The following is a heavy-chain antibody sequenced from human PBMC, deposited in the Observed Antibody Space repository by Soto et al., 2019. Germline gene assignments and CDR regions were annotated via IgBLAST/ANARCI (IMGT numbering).Heavy chain of an antibody. V-gene: IGHV3-53*04. J-gene: IGHJ4*02. Sequence: EVQLVESGGGLVQPGGSLRLSCAASGFTVSSDYMSWVRQTPGKGLEWVSVIYSGGDTHYADSVKGRFTISRHNSKNTLYLQMNSLSAEDTVVYYCARARIGVAGFFAYWGQGTLVTVSS. CDR2: IYSGGDT. D-gene: IGHD6-13*01. CDR3: ARARIGVAGFFAY. CDR1: GFTVSSDY.